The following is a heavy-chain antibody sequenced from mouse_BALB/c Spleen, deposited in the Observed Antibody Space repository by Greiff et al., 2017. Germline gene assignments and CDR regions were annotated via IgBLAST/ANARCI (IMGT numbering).Heavy chain of an antibody. V-gene: IGHV5-12-2*01. CDR3: ARHVRRDPYYAMDY. CDR1: GFTFSSYT. CDR2: ISNGGGST. J-gene: IGHJ4*01. Sequence: DVHLVESGGGLVQPGGSLKLSCAASGFTFSSYTMSWVRQTPEKRLEWVAYISNGGGSTYYPDTVKGRFTISRDNAKNTLYLQMSSLKSEDTAMYYCARHVRRDPYYAMDYWGQGTSVTVSS. D-gene: IGHD2-14*01.